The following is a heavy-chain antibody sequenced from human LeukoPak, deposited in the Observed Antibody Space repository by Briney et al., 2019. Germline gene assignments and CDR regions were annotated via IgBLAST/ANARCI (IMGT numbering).Heavy chain of an antibody. CDR3: ARLLRILGQHNWFDP. J-gene: IGHJ5*02. D-gene: IGHD3-16*01. Sequence: PSETLSLTCTVSGGSISSYYWSWIRQPPGKGLEWIGYIYYSGSTNYNPSLKSRVTISVDTSKNQFSLKLSSVTAADTAVYYCARLLRILGQHNWFDPWGQGTLVTVSS. V-gene: IGHV4-59*08. CDR1: GGSISSYY. CDR2: IYYSGST.